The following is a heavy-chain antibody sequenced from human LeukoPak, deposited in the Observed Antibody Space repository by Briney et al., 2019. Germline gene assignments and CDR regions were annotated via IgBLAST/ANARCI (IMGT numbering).Heavy chain of an antibody. Sequence: SETLSLTCTVSGGSISSYYWSWLRQPPGKGLEWIGTIYYSGSTNYNPSLKSRVTISVDTSKNQFSLKLSSVTAADTAVYYCARSSGWYPWYFDLWGRGTLVTVSS. V-gene: IGHV4-59*01. D-gene: IGHD6-19*01. CDR3: ARSSGWYPWYFDL. CDR2: IYYSGST. J-gene: IGHJ2*01. CDR1: GGSISSYY.